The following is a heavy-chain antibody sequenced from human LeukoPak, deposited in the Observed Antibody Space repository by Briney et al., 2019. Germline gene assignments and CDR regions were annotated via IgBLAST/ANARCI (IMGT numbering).Heavy chain of an antibody. J-gene: IGHJ6*03. D-gene: IGHD4-17*01. V-gene: IGHV1-18*01. Sequence: ASVKVSCKTSGYSFILYGISWVRQAPGQGLEWMGWISAYNGNTNYAQKLQGRVTMTTDTSTSTAYMELRSLRSDDTAVYYCARSTVTYYYYYYYYMDVWGKGTTVTVSS. CDR3: ARSTVTYYYYYYYYMDV. CDR2: ISAYNGNT. CDR1: GYSFILYG.